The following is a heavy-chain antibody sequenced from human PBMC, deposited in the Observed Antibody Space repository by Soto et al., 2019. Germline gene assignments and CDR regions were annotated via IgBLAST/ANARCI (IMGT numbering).Heavy chain of an antibody. CDR2: INAGNGNT. V-gene: IGHV1-3*05. CDR3: ARAVAVPADFDY. J-gene: IGHJ4*02. D-gene: IGHD6-19*01. Sequence: QVQLVQSGAEEKKPGASVKVSCKASGYTFTGYAMHWVRQAPGQRLEWMGWINAGNGNTKYSQKFQGRVTITRDTSASTAYMELSSLRSEDTAVYYCARAVAVPADFDYLVQGTLVTVSS. CDR1: GYTFTGYA.